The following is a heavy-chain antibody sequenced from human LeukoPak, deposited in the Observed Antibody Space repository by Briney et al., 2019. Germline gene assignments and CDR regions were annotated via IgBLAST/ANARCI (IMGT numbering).Heavy chain of an antibody. Sequence: GRSLRLSCAASGFTFSSYGMHWVRQAPGKGLEWVAVIWYDGSNKYYADSVKGRFTISRDNSKNTLYLQMNSLRAEDTAVYYCARGAHYYGSGSSPDVWGQGTTVTVSS. J-gene: IGHJ6*02. CDR1: GFTFSSYG. V-gene: IGHV3-33*01. D-gene: IGHD3-10*01. CDR3: ARGAHYYGSGSSPDV. CDR2: IWYDGSNK.